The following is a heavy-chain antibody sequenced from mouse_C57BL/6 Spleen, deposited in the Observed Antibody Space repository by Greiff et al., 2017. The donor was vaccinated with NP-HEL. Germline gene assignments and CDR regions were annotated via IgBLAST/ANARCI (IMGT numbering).Heavy chain of an antibody. D-gene: IGHD1-1*01. V-gene: IGHV1-62-2*01. J-gene: IGHJ4*01. Sequence: QVQLKESGAELVKPGASVKLSCKASGYTFTEYTIHWVKQRSGQGLEWIGWFYPGSGSIKYNEKFKDTATLTADKSSSTVYMELSRLTSEDSAVYFCARHEGNYYGSSYAMDYWGQGTSVTVSS. CDR2: FYPGSGSI. CDR3: ARHEGNYYGSSYAMDY. CDR1: GYTFTEYT.